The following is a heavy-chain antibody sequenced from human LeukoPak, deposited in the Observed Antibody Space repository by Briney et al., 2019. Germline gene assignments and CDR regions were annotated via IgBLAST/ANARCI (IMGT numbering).Heavy chain of an antibody. CDR3: ARQGGALNSMYNWFDP. Sequence: SETLSLTCTVSGGSISSSAYYWGWIRHTPGKGLEWIGTMYYDGSTYYNPSLKSRVTISADTSKKHFSLKLSSVTAADTAVYYCARQGGALNSMYNWFDPWGQGTLVTVSS. CDR1: GGSISSSAYY. CDR2: MYYDGST. J-gene: IGHJ5*02. V-gene: IGHV4-39*01. D-gene: IGHD2-21*01.